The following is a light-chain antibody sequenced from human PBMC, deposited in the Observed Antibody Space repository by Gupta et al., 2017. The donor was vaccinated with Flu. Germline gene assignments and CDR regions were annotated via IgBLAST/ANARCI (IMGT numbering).Light chain of an antibody. Sequence: DIQMTQSPSSLSASIGDRVTITCRASETISSSLNWYQQKPGKAPKLLIYAASNLRSGVPSRFSGSGSGTDFTLTISSLQPEDFATYFCQQSYRTRVTFGPGTTVDIK. CDR3: QQSYRTRVT. CDR2: AAS. CDR1: ETISSS. J-gene: IGKJ3*01. V-gene: IGKV1-39*01.